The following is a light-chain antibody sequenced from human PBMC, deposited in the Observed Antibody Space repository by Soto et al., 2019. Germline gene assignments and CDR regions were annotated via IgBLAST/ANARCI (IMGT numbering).Light chain of an antibody. V-gene: IGKV3-11*01. CDR1: PSVTNY. J-gene: IGKJ5*01. CDR2: GAF. CDR3: QQRNIWPPVT. Sequence: EIVLTQSPATLSLSPGERATLSCRASPSVTNYLAWYQQKPGQAPRLLIYGAFNRATGIPARFSGSGSGTDFTLTISSLEPEDFAVYYCQQRNIWPPVTFGQGRRLEIK.